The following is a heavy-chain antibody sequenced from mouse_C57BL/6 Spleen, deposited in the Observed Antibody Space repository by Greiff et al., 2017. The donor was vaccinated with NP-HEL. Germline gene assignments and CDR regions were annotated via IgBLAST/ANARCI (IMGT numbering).Heavy chain of an antibody. CDR2: IYPGDGDT. J-gene: IGHJ4*01. V-gene: IGHV1-82*01. CDR1: GYAFSSSW. D-gene: IGHD1-1*01. Sequence: QVQLQQSGPELVKPGASVKISCKASGYAFSSSWMNWVKQRPGKGLEWIGRIYPGDGDTNYNGKFKGKATLTADKSSSTAYMQLSSLTSEDSAVYCCARRTTVVARDYAMDYWGQGTSVTVSS. CDR3: ARRTTVVARDYAMDY.